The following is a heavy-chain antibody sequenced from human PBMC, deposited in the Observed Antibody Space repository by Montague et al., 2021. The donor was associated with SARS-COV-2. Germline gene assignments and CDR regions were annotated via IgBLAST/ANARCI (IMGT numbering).Heavy chain of an antibody. CDR1: GASIRSYY. D-gene: IGHD1-26*01. J-gene: IGHJ4*02. CDR3: ARYGSYFEH. Sequence: SETLSLTCTVSGASIRSYYWSWIRQTPGQGLEWIGYIYYDGSTNYNPSLKSRVTMSVDSSKNQFSLRLSSVTAADTAVYYCARYGSYFEHWGQGTLVTVSS. CDR2: IYYDGST. V-gene: IGHV4-59*03.